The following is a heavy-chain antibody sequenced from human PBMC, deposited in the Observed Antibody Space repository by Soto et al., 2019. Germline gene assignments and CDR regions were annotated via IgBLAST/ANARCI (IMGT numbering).Heavy chain of an antibody. CDR2: IYYSGST. J-gene: IGHJ4*02. CDR3: ARAAMGGSSWPFDY. V-gene: IGHV4-4*02. CDR1: GGSISSSCW. Sequence: SETLSLTCAVFGGSISSSCWWSWVRQPPGKGLEWIGEIYYSGSTNYNPSLESRVTISVDKSKNQFSLKLSSVTAADTAVYYCARAAMGGSSWPFDYWGQGTLVTVSS. D-gene: IGHD6-13*01.